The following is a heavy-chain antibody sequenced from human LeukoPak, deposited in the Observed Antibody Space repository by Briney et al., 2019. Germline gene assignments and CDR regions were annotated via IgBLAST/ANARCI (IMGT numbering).Heavy chain of an antibody. CDR1: GYSFTSYW. V-gene: IGHV5-51*01. CDR3: ARHKGILTGDDEILDY. CDR2: IYPGDSDT. J-gene: IGHJ4*02. D-gene: IGHD3-9*01. Sequence: GESLKISCKGSGYSFTSYWIGWVRQMPGKGLEWMGIIYPGDSDTRYSPSFQGQVTISADKSISTAYLQWSSLKASDTAMYYCARHKGILTGDDEILDYWGQGTLVTVHS.